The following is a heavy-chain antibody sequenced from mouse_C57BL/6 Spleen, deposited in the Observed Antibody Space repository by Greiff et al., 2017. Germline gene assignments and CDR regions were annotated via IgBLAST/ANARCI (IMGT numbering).Heavy chain of an antibody. J-gene: IGHJ1*03. Sequence: QVQLQQSGAELARPGASVKLSCKASGYTFTSYGISWVKQRPGQGLEWIGEIYPRSGNTYYNEKFKGKATLTADKSSSTAYMELRSLTSEDSAVYFCARRGDYYGSSYWYFDVWGTGTTVTVSS. CDR2: IYPRSGNT. V-gene: IGHV1-81*01. CDR3: ARRGDYYGSSYWYFDV. CDR1: GYTFTSYG. D-gene: IGHD1-1*01.